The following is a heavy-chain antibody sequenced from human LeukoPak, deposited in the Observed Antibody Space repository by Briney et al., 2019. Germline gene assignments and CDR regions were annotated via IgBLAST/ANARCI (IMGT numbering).Heavy chain of an antibody. Sequence: ASVKVSCKVSGYTLTELSMHWVRQAPGKGLEWMGGFDPEDGETIYAQKFQGRVTMTEDTSTDTTYMELSSLRSEDTAVYYCATAGYCSSTSCYRGYFQHWGQGTLVTVSS. CDR3: ATAGYCSSTSCYRGYFQH. J-gene: IGHJ1*01. CDR1: GYTLTELS. D-gene: IGHD2-2*02. V-gene: IGHV1-24*01. CDR2: FDPEDGET.